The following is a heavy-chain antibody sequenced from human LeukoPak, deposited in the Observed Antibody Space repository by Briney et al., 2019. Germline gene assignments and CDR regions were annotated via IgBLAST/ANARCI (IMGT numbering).Heavy chain of an antibody. D-gene: IGHD3-3*01. V-gene: IGHV3-49*03. Sequence: PGGSLRLSCTASGFTFGDYAMSWFRQAPGKGLEWVGFIRSKAYGGATEYAASVKGRFTISRDDSKSIAYLQMNSLKTEDTAVYYCTSPYPLYMYDFWSGYYRWAFDIWGQGTMVTVSS. CDR3: TSPYPLYMYDFWSGYYRWAFDI. CDR2: IRSKAYGGAT. J-gene: IGHJ3*02. CDR1: GFTFGDYA.